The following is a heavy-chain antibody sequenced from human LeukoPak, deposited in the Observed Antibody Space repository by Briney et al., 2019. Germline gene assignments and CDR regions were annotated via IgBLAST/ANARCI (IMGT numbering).Heavy chain of an antibody. CDR1: GYTFTNYY. CDR2: INPSGGST. CDR3: ARSIYSSPRGGFDP. Sequence: ASVKVSCKASGYTFTNYYIHWVRQAPGQGLECMGIINPSGGSTSYAQKFQGRVTMTRDMSTSTVYMALSSLRSEDTAVYYCARSIYSSPRGGFDPWGQGTLVTVSP. J-gene: IGHJ5*02. V-gene: IGHV1-46*01. D-gene: IGHD6-13*01.